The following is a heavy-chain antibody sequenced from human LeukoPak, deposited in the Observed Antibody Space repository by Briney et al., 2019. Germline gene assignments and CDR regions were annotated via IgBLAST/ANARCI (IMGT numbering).Heavy chain of an antibody. D-gene: IGHD6-19*01. J-gene: IGHJ4*02. CDR3: VKAVDSSGWFNYLNY. V-gene: IGHV3-30*18. Sequence: GRSLRLSCAASGFTFSSYGMHWVRQAPGKGLEWVAVISYDGSNKYYADSVKGRFTISRDNSKNTLYLQMNSLRAEDTAVYYCVKAVDSSGWFNYLNYWGQGTLVTVSS. CDR2: ISYDGSNK. CDR1: GFTFSSYG.